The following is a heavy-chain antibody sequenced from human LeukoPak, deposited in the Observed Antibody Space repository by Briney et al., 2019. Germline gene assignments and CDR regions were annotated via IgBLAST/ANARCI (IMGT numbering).Heavy chain of an antibody. CDR3: ARDSRPGVYSGYDRPYYFDY. CDR1: GGSISSSSYY. Sequence: SETLSLTCTVSGGSISSSSYYWGWIRQPPGKGLEWIGSIYYSGSTYYNPSLKSRVTISVDTSKNQFSLKLSSVTAADTAVYYCARDSRPGVYSGYDRPYYFDYWGQGTLVTVSS. V-gene: IGHV4-39*07. J-gene: IGHJ4*02. D-gene: IGHD5-12*01. CDR2: IYYSGST.